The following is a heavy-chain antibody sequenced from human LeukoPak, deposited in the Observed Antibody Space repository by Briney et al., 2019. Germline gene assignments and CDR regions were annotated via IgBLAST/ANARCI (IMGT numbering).Heavy chain of an antibody. CDR1: GYTFNVYY. V-gene: IGHV1-2*02. D-gene: IGHD5-24*01. J-gene: IGHJ4*02. CDR2: INPNTGDT. Sequence: GASVKVSCKASGYTFNVYYIHWVRQAPGQGLEWMAWINPNTGDTNYVQSFQGRVTMTRDTSTSTAYMELSSLTSDDTAVYYCTRGDRKGYNYWGRGTLVTVSS. CDR3: TRGDRKGYNY.